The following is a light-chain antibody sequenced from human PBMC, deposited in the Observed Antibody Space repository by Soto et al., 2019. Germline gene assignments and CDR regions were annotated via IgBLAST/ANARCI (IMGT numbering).Light chain of an antibody. CDR3: QQYNQWPLT. CDR2: GAS. V-gene: IGKV3-15*01. Sequence: EIVMTQSPATLSVSPGERATLSCRASQSVSSNLAWYQQKPGQAPRLLIYGASTRATGIPARFSGSGSGTEFTLTISSLQSEDFGVYYCQQYNQWPLTFGGGTKVEIQ. J-gene: IGKJ4*01. CDR1: QSVSSN.